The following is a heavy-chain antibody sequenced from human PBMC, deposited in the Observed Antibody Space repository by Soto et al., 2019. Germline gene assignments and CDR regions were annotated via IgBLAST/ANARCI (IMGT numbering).Heavy chain of an antibody. V-gene: IGHV1-18*01. CDR1: GYTFTSYG. Sequence: QVQLVQSGAEVTKPGASVKVSCKASGYTFTSYGISWVRQAPAQGPVWMGWISAYNGNTNYAQKLQCRVTMTTDTSTSTAYMELRSLRSDDTAVYYCARDSILSGYYTMHYWGQGTLVTVSS. CDR2: ISAYNGNT. D-gene: IGHD3-22*01. J-gene: IGHJ4*02. CDR3: ARDSILSGYYTMHY.